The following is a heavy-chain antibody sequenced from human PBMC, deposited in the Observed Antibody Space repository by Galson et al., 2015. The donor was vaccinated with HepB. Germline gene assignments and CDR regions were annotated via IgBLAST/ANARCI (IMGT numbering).Heavy chain of an antibody. CDR3: ARIGGNLRYFDWLFSNWFDP. V-gene: IGHV2-26*01. CDR1: GFSLSNARMG. D-gene: IGHD3-9*01. J-gene: IGHJ5*02. Sequence: PALVKPTQTLTLTCTVSGFSLSNARMGVSWIRQPPGKALEWLAHIFSNDEKSYSTSLKSRLTISKDTSKSQVVLTMTNMDPVDTATYYCARIGGNLRYFDWLFSNWFDPWGQGTLVTVSS. CDR2: IFSNDEK.